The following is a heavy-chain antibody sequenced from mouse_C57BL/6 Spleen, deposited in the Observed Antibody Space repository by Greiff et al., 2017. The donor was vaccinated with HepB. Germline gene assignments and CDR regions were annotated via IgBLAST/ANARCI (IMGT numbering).Heavy chain of an antibody. Sequence: QVQLQQSGAELVKPGASVKLSCKASGYTFTSYWMQWVKQRPGQGLEWIGEIDPSDSYTNYNQKFKGKATLTVDTSSSTAYMQLSSLTSEDSAVYYCARGRYDYDSAYWGQGTLVTVSA. V-gene: IGHV1-50*01. CDR3: ARGRYDYDSAY. CDR2: IDPSDSYT. D-gene: IGHD2-4*01. J-gene: IGHJ3*01. CDR1: GYTFTSYW.